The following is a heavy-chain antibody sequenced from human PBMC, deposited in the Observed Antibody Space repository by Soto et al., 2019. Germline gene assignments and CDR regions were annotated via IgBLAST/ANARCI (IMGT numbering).Heavy chain of an antibody. Sequence: PSETLSLTCNVSTGSIFGHSYYWAWIRQPPGKGLEWIGTINHSGSPYHNPSLKSRVTISVDSSKNQFSLTLTSVPVADTAVYYCARRYAPRYSSGNNHFDLWGQGTLVTVSS. J-gene: IGHJ4*02. CDR3: ARRYAPRYSSGNNHFDL. CDR1: TGSIFGHSYY. CDR2: INHSGSP. D-gene: IGHD6-19*01. V-gene: IGHV4-39*01.